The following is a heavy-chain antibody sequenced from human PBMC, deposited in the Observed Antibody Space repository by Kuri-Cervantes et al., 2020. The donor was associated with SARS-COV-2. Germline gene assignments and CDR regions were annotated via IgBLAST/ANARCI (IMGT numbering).Heavy chain of an antibody. D-gene: IGHD3-10*01. CDR2: IYWNDDK. CDR1: GFSLSTSGVG. CDR3: AHRLSPDYYGSGSYYNSGWFDP. Sequence: SGPTLVKPTQTLTLTCTFSGFSLSTSGVGVGWIRQPPGKALEWLALIYWNDDKRYSPSLKSRLTITKDTSKNQVVLTMTNMDPVDTATYYCAHRLSPDYYGSGSYYNSGWFDPWGQGTLVTVSS. V-gene: IGHV2-5*01. J-gene: IGHJ5*02.